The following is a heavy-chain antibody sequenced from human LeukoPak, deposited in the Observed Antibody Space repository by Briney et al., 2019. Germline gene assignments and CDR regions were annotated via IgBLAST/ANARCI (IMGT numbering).Heavy chain of an antibody. D-gene: IGHD3-3*01. CDR3: AKTRGDFWSGPRRKDY. Sequence: PGGSLRLSCAASGFTVSSNYMSWVRQAPGKGLEWVSAISGSGGSTYYADSVKGRFTISRDNSKNTLYLQMNSLRAEDTAVYYCAKTRGDFWSGPRRKDYWGQGTLVTVSS. CDR2: ISGSGGST. J-gene: IGHJ4*02. V-gene: IGHV3-23*01. CDR1: GFTVSSNY.